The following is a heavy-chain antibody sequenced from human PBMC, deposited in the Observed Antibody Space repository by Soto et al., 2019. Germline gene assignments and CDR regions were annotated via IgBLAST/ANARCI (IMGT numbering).Heavy chain of an antibody. J-gene: IGHJ4*02. CDR3: ARDSSSNSGYGWGVSVPRMDY. Sequence: ASVKVSCKASGGTFSSYAISWVRQAPGQGLEWMGGIIPIFGTANYAQKFQGRVTITADESTSTAYMELSSLRSEDTAVYYCARDSSSNSGYGWGVSVPRMDYWGQGTLVTVSS. CDR1: GGTFSSYA. CDR2: IIPIFGTA. D-gene: IGHD5-12*01. V-gene: IGHV1-69*13.